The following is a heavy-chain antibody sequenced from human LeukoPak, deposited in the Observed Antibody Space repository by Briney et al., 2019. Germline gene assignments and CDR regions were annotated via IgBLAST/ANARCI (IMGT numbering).Heavy chain of an antibody. CDR1: GGSISSGGYY. J-gene: IGHJ4*02. CDR2: IYHSGST. D-gene: IGHD3-22*01. V-gene: IGHV4-30-2*01. CDR3: ARSFYDSSGYSFDY. Sequence: PSETLSLTCAVSGGSISSGGYYWSWIRQPPGKGLEWIGYIYHSGSTYYNPSLKSRVTISVDRSKNQFSLKLSSVTAADTAVYYCARSFYDSSGYSFDYWGQGTLVTVSS.